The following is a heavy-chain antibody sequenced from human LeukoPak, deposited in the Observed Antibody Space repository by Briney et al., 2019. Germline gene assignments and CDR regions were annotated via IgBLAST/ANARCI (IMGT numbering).Heavy chain of an antibody. V-gene: IGHV3-21*01. CDR2: ISSSSSYI. Sequence: GGSLRLSCAASGFTFSSYSMNWVRQAPGKGLEWVSSISSSSSYIYYADSVKGRFTISRDNAKNSLYLQMNSLRAEDTAVYYCAREFSDCSGGSCYSGGYYYYYMDVWGKGTTVTVSS. CDR3: AREFSDCSGGSCYSGGYYYYYMDV. J-gene: IGHJ6*03. D-gene: IGHD2-15*01. CDR1: GFTFSSYS.